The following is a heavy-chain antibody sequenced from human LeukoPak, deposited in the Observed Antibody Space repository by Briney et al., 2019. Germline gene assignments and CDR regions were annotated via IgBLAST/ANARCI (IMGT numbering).Heavy chain of an antibody. CDR3: ARGGSSGWYFDY. D-gene: IGHD6-19*01. CDR2: ISSSSSYI. V-gene: IGHV3-21*01. Sequence: GGSLRLSCAASGFTFSSYSMNWVRQAPGKGLEWVSSISSSSSYIYYADSVKGRFTISRDNAKNSLYLQMNSLRAEGTAVYYCARGGSSGWYFDYWGQGTLVTVSS. CDR1: GFTFSSYS. J-gene: IGHJ4*02.